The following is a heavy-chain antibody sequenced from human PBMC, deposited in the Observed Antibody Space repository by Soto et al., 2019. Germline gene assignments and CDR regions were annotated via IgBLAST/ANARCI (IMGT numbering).Heavy chain of an antibody. CDR2: INSDGSST. J-gene: IGHJ4*02. CDR3: GRGGRIVAAASVD. CDR1: GLTFSNYW. V-gene: IGHV3-74*01. D-gene: IGHD6-25*01. Sequence: GGSLRLSCAVSGLTFSNYWMNWFRQAPGKGLVWVSRINSDGSSTDYADSVKGRFTISRDNARNTLYLEMHSLRAEDTALYYCGRGGRIVAAASVDWGQGTLVTVSS.